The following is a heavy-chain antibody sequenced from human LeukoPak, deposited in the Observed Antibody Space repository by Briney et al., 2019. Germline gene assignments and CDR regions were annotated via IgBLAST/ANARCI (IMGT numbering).Heavy chain of an antibody. J-gene: IGHJ4*02. Sequence: GGSLRLSCAASGFTFSNYGMHWVRQAPGKGLEWVALIQYDGSNKYYADSVKGRFTISRDNSKNTLYLQMNSLRAEDTAVYYCARGAATGDFDYWGQGTLVTVSS. CDR1: GFTFSNYG. V-gene: IGHV3-30*02. CDR3: ARGAATGDFDY. D-gene: IGHD6-25*01. CDR2: IQYDGSNK.